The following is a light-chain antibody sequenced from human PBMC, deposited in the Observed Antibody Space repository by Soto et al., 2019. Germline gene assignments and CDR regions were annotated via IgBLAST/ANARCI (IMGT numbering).Light chain of an antibody. V-gene: IGLV2-11*01. CDR1: SSDVGAYNY. J-gene: IGLJ2*01. CDR3: CSYAGSKTVI. CDR2: DVN. Sequence: QSVLTQPRSVSGSPGQSVTISCTGTSSDVGAYNYVSWYQQYPDKVPKVIIYDVNQRPSGVPDRFSGSKSANTASLTISGLQPEDEADYYCCSYAGSKTVILGGGTKLTLL.